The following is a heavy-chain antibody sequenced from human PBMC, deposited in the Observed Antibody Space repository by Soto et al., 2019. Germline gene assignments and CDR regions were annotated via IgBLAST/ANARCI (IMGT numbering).Heavy chain of an antibody. J-gene: IGHJ6*02. V-gene: IGHV6-1*01. CDR2: TYYRSKWYN. D-gene: IGHD1-26*01. CDR3: VRESYVMGATRGMDV. Sequence: SQTLSLTCAISGDSVSSNSAAWNWIRQSPSRGLEWLGRTYYRSKWYNDYAVSVKSRITINPDTSKNQFSLKLSSVTPEDTAVYYCVRESYVMGATRGMDVWGQGTTVTVSS. CDR1: GDSVSSNSAA.